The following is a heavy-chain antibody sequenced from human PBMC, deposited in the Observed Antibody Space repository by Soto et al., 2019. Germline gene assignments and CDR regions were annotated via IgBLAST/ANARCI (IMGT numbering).Heavy chain of an antibody. CDR2: ISYDGYLK. CDR3: AKDFKVSGSHYGTLNYYYGMDV. CDR1: GFTFSTYG. Sequence: GSLRLSCAASGFTFSTYGMQWVRQAPGRGLEWVAVISYDGYLKYYVDAVKGRFTVARDNSKNTLFLEMNSLRVEDTAVYFCAKDFKVSGSHYGTLNYYYGMDVWGQGTTVTVSS. J-gene: IGHJ6*02. D-gene: IGHD3-10*01. V-gene: IGHV3-30*18.